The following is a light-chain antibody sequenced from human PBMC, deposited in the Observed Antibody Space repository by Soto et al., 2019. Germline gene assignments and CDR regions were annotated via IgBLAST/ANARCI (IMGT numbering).Light chain of an antibody. CDR2: GAS. Sequence: EIVLTQSPGTLSLSPGERATLSCRASQSVSSSYLAWYQQKPGQAPRLLIYGASIRATGIPDRFSGSGSGTDFTLTISRLEPEDFAVHYCQQYGSSPGTFGQGTKVEIK. CDR1: QSVSSSY. V-gene: IGKV3-20*01. J-gene: IGKJ1*01. CDR3: QQYGSSPGT.